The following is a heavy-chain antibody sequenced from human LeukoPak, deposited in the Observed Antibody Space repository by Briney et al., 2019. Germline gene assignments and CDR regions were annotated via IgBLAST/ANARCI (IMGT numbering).Heavy chain of an antibody. V-gene: IGHV3-21*01. Sequence: GGSRRLSCEASGFIFETYSMNWVRQAPGKGLEWVSSIGGSGSYIDYADSVKGRFTISRDNAKNSLYLQMNSLRDEDTAVYYCARDRGTCWGQGTLVTVSS. CDR1: GFIFETYS. CDR3: ARDRGTC. CDR2: IGGSGSYI. J-gene: IGHJ4*02.